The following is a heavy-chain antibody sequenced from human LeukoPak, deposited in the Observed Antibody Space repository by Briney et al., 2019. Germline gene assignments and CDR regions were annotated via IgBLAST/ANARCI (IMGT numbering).Heavy chain of an antibody. J-gene: IGHJ4*02. CDR2: IYHSGST. V-gene: IGHV4-38-2*02. D-gene: IGHD5-24*01. CDR1: GYSISSGYY. Sequence: SETLSLTCTVSGYSISSGYYWGWIRQPPGKGLEWIGSIYHSGSTYYNPSLKSRVTISVDTSKYQFSLKLSSVTAADTAVYYCAREEMAPYYFDYWGQGTLVTVSS. CDR3: AREEMAPYYFDY.